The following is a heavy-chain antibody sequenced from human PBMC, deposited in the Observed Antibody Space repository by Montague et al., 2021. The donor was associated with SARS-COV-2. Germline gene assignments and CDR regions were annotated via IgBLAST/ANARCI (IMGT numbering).Heavy chain of an antibody. Sequence: SLSLSCAGSGFTFDSYEMNWVRQTPVKGLEWLSKINENGRTIDYADSVKGRFTLSRDNAKNSLYLQMSSLRVEDTAVYYCARGRYFDSSGFYFPAVFDFWGQGTLVSVSS. CDR1: GFTFDSYE. CDR2: INENGRTI. D-gene: IGHD3-22*01. V-gene: IGHV3-48*03. J-gene: IGHJ4*02. CDR3: ARGRYFDSSGFYFPAVFDF.